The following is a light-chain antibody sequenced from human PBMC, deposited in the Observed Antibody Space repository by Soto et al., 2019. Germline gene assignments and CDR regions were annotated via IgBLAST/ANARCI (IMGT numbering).Light chain of an antibody. J-gene: IGKJ4*01. CDR3: QQSYSNPLT. V-gene: IGKV1-39*01. CDR1: ETISRY. CDR2: AAS. Sequence: DLQMTQSPSSLSASIGERVIITCRASETISRYLNWYQSKPGKAPRLLISAASSLQSGVPSRFSGSYSGTDFTLTISSLQPEDFATYFCQQSYSNPLTFGGGTKVDMK.